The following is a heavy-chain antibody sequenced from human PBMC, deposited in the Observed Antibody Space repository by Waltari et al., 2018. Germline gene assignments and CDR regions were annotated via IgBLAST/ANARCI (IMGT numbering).Heavy chain of an antibody. V-gene: IGHV4-39*07. Sequence: QLHLQESGPGLVRPPETLSPTCPVSGDSISSGTYSWGWVRQPPGKGLEWIGTIYYTGSTYYNPSLKSRVTMSVDSSKNHFSLKLSSVTAADTAVYYCARQFWNGYFDRFDFWGQGTLVTVSS. D-gene: IGHD3-3*01. CDR1: GDSISSGTYS. CDR3: ARQFWNGYFDRFDF. CDR2: IYYTGST. J-gene: IGHJ4*02.